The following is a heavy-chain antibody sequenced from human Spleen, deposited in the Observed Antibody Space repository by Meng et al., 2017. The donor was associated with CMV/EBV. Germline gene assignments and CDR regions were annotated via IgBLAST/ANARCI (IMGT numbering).Heavy chain of an antibody. CDR2: IYYSGST. Sequence: SETLSLTCTVSGGSVSSSSYYWSWIRQPPGKGLEWIGYIYYSGSTNYNPSLKSRVTISVDTSKNQFSLKLSSVAAADTAVYYCAGDYGGNSGLWGQGTLVTVSS. CDR3: AGDYGGNSGL. V-gene: IGHV4-61*01. J-gene: IGHJ4*02. CDR1: GGSVSSSSYY. D-gene: IGHD4-23*01.